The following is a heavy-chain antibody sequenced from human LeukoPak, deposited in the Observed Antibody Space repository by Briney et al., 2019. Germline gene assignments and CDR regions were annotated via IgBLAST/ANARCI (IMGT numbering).Heavy chain of an antibody. CDR2: IYTSGRT. J-gene: IGHJ6*03. CDR3: ARPHYYYYYMDV. V-gene: IGHV4-4*07. Sequence: SETLSLTCTVSGGSISYYYWNWIRQPAGKGLEWIGRIYTSGRTYYNPSLKSRVSMSVDTSKNQFSLKLSSVTAADTAVYYCARPHYYYYYMDVWGKGTTVTISS. CDR1: GGSISYYY.